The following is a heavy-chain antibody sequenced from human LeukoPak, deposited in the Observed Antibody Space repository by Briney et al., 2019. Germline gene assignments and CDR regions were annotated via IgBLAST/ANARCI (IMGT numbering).Heavy chain of an antibody. J-gene: IGHJ4*02. CDR3: ARDLSVRGSRDY. CDR1: GYTFTSYA. V-gene: IGHV1-18*01. Sequence: GESLKISCKASGYTFTSYAMNWVRQAPGQGLEWMGWISAYNGNTTYAQKLQGRVTMTTDTSTSTAYMELRSLRSDDTAVYYCARDLSVRGSRDYWGQGTLVTVSS. D-gene: IGHD4-17*01. CDR2: ISAYNGNT.